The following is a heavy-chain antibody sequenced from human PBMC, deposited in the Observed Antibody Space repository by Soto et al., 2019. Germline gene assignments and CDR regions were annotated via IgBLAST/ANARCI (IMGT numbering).Heavy chain of an antibody. CDR1: GFAFSFYS. D-gene: IGHD3-10*01. CDR3: AKDRGGFTNGWEFFDS. V-gene: IGHV3-23*01. J-gene: IGHJ4*02. Sequence: GGSLRLSCEVSGFAFSFYSMSWVRQAPGKGLEWVASISGNGGTTYYAASGKGRFTFSRDNSKNTLYLQMNNLRGEDTAVYYCAKDRGGFTNGWEFFDSWGQGTLVTVSS. CDR2: ISGNGGTT.